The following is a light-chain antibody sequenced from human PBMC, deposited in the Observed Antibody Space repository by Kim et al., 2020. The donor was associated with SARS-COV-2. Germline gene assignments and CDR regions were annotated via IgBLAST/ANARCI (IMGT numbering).Light chain of an antibody. J-gene: IGLJ1*01. Sequence: VSPGRTASITCSGDILGDKYACWYQQWPCHSPVLVIYQDSKRASRFPELFSGSNSGNTATLTICGTQAMDEADYYCQALDSSTDVFGTGTKVTVL. CDR1: ILGDKY. V-gene: IGLV3-1*01. CDR2: QDS. CDR3: QALDSSTDV.